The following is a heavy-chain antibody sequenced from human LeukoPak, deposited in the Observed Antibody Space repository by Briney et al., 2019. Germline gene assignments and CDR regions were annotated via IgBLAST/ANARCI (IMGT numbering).Heavy chain of an antibody. Sequence: ASVKVSCKASGGTFSSYAISWVRQAPGKGLEWMGGIIPIFGTANYAQKFQGRVTITADKSTSTAYMELSSLRSEDTAVYFCARDPSLDALDIWGQGTMVTVSS. D-gene: IGHD6-6*01. V-gene: IGHV1-69*06. J-gene: IGHJ3*02. CDR3: ARDPSLDALDI. CDR1: GGTFSSYA. CDR2: IIPIFGTA.